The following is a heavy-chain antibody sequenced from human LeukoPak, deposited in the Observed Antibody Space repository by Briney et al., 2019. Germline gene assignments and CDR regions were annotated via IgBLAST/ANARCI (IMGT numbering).Heavy chain of an antibody. Sequence: GGALRLSCAASGFTFDDYGMSWVRQAPGKGLEGVSVINWNVGSTGYADSVKGRFPIFRANAKTSLYLQVNSMRAEDTAFYYCARGGGYADYYMDVWGKGTTVTVSS. CDR3: ARGGGYADYYMDV. CDR1: GFTFDDYG. CDR2: INWNVGST. V-gene: IGHV3-20*04. J-gene: IGHJ6*03. D-gene: IGHD5-12*01.